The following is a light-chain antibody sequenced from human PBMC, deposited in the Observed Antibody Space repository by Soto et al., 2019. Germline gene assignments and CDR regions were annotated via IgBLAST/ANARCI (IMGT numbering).Light chain of an antibody. V-gene: IGKV3-15*01. CDR1: QSVISN. CDR3: QQYFIWPLT. J-gene: IGKJ5*01. Sequence: EIVMTQSPATLSVSPGERATLSCRTSQSVISNYLAWYQQKPGQAPRLLIYGISTRATGIPARFSGSGSGTELTLIISSLQSEDFAVYYCQQYFIWPLTFGQGTRLEIK. CDR2: GIS.